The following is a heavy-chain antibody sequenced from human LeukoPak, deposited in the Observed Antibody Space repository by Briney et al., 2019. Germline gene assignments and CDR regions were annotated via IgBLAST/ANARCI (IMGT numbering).Heavy chain of an antibody. CDR2: IIPILGIA. V-gene: IGHV1-69*04. CDR3: ARDTPNAYSSGVFFDY. CDR1: GGTFSSYA. J-gene: IGHJ4*02. Sequence: ASVKVSCKASGGTFSSYAISWVRQAPGQGLEWMGRIIPILGIANYAQKFQGRVTITADKSTSTAYMELSSLRSDDTAVYYCARDTPNAYSSGVFFDYWGQGTLVTVSS. D-gene: IGHD6-19*01.